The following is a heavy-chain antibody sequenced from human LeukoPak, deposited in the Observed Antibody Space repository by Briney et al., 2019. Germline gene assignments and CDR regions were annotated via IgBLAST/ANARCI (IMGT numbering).Heavy chain of an antibody. V-gene: IGHV4-31*03. CDR2: IHYSGST. J-gene: IGHJ5*02. Sequence: PSGTLSLTCTVSGGSISSGGYYWSWIRQHPGKGLEWIGYIHYSGSTYYNPSLKSRVTISVDTSKNQFSLKLSSVTAADTAVYYCARAPYYDILTGYGPRNWFDPWGQGTLVTVSS. D-gene: IGHD3-9*01. CDR1: GGSISSGGYY. CDR3: ARAPYYDILTGYGPRNWFDP.